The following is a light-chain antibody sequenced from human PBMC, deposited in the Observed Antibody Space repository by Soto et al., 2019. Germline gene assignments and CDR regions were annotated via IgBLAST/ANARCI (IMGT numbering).Light chain of an antibody. CDR3: QQSYSTPPGT. J-gene: IGKJ2*01. CDR1: QSISNY. V-gene: IGKV1-39*01. CDR2: DAS. Sequence: DIQMTQSPSSLSASVGDRVTITCRASQSISNYLNWYQQKPGKAPNLLIYDASRLQSGVPSRFSGSGSGTDFTLTISSLQPEDFATYDCQQSYSTPPGTFGQGTKLESK.